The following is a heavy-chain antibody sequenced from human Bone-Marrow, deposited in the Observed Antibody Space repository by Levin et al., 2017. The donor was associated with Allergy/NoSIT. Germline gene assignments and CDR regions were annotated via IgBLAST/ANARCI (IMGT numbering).Heavy chain of an antibody. J-gene: IGHJ4*02. D-gene: IGHD1-26*01. CDR1: GFTFDDYA. Sequence: SLKISCVASGFTFDDYAMHWVRQAPGKGLEWVAGISWNSGSIGYVDSVNGRFTISRDNAKNSLYLQMDSLRTEDTAFYFCARREDTGSFDYWGQGALVTVSS. V-gene: IGHV3-9*01. CDR2: ISWNSGSI. CDR3: ARREDTGSFDY.